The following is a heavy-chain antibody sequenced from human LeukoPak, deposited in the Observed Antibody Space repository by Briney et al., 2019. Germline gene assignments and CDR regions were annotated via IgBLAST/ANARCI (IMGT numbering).Heavy chain of an antibody. D-gene: IGHD1-26*01. CDR2: LNQFGGT. Sequence: SETLSLTCTVDGGSVSDHFWSWNRQPPGKGLQWIAELNQFGGTNYNPSLESRVTMSVDTSRNQFSLNLTSVTAADTAVYYCARVPGGVFDYWGQGALVTVSS. V-gene: IGHV4-34*01. J-gene: IGHJ4*02. CDR1: GGSVSDHF. CDR3: ARVPGGVFDY.